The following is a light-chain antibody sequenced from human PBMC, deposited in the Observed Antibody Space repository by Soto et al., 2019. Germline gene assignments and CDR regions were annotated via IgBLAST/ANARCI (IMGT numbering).Light chain of an antibody. Sequence: MTQSPATLSVSPGERATLSCRARQSITTKLAWYQQKPGQAPRLLIYDASTRATGIPVRFSGSGSGTEFTLTISSLQSEDVAVYYCQQYKNWPPYTFGQGTKLEIK. CDR3: QQYKNWPPYT. CDR1: QSITTK. V-gene: IGKV3-15*01. J-gene: IGKJ2*01. CDR2: DAS.